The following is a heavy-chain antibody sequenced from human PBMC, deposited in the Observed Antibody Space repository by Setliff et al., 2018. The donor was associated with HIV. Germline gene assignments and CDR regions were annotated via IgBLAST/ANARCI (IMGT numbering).Heavy chain of an antibody. D-gene: IGHD6-13*01. CDR1: GYYFNIDY. CDR2: IIPIFGTA. CDR3: ARGRAAAGDYYYYMDV. Sequence: SVKVSCKTFGYYFNIDYIHWVRQAPGQGLEWMGGIIPIFGTANYAQKFQGRVTITTDESTSTAYMELSSLRSEDTAVYYCARGRAAAGDYYYYMDVWGKGTTVTVSS. J-gene: IGHJ6*03. V-gene: IGHV1-69*05.